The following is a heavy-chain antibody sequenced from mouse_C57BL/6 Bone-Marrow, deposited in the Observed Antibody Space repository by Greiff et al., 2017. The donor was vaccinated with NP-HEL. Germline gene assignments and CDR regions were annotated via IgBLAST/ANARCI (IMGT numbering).Heavy chain of an antibody. J-gene: IGHJ1*03. V-gene: IGHV3-8*01. CDR1: GYSITSDY. CDR3: ARSPPYYGSSHWYFDV. D-gene: IGHD1-1*01. Sequence: EVMLVESGPGLAKPSQTLSLTCSVTGYSITSDYWNWIRKFPGNKLEYMGYIRYSGSTYYNPSLKSRISITRDTSKNQYYLQLNSVTTEDTATYYCARSPPYYGSSHWYFDVWGTGTTVTVSS. CDR2: IRYSGST.